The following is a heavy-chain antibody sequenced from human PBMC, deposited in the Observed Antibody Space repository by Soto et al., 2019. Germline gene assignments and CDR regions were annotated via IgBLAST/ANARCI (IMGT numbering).Heavy chain of an antibody. Sequence: GSLRLSCAASGFTVSSNYMSWVRQAPGKGLEWVSVIYSGGSTYYADSVKGRFTISRHNSKNTLYLQMNSLRAEDTAVYYCASLYCSSTSCYEGYYYYYMDVWGKGTTVTVSS. CDR1: GFTVSSNY. CDR2: IYSGGST. D-gene: IGHD2-2*01. V-gene: IGHV3-53*04. CDR3: ASLYCSSTSCYEGYYYYYMDV. J-gene: IGHJ6*03.